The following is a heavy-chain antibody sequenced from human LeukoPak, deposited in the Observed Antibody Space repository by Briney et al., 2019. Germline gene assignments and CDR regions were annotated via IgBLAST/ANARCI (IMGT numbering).Heavy chain of an antibody. D-gene: IGHD4-11*01. CDR2: MNPNTGNT. CDR3: AVTPSNLSHLDK. Sequence: ASVKVSCKASPDTFINYDINWVRQATGQGLEWIGWMNPNTGNTGYAQNFQGRVTMTRDTAISTAHMELSSLRPEDTAVYYCAVTPSNLSHLDKWGQGTLVTISS. CDR1: PDTFINYD. J-gene: IGHJ4*02. V-gene: IGHV1-8*01.